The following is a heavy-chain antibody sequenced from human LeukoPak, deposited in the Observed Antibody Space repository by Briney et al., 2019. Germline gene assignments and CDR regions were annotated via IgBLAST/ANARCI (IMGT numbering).Heavy chain of an antibody. D-gene: IGHD1-26*01. Sequence: SETLSLTCTVSGGSLSSYYWSWIRQPPGKGLEWIGYVYYTGNANYNPSLKSRVTISVDTSKNQFSLKLSSVTAADTAVYYCAREWTTVGATGGWFDPWGQGTLVTVSS. CDR2: VYYTGNA. V-gene: IGHV4-59*01. J-gene: IGHJ5*02. CDR1: GGSLSSYY. CDR3: AREWTTVGATGGWFDP.